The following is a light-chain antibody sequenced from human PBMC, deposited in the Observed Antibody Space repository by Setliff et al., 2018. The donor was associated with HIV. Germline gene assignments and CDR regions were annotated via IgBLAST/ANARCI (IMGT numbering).Light chain of an antibody. Sequence: QSALTQPASVSGSPGQSLTISCTGTSSDIGGYNYVSWYQHHPGKAPQLIIYEVSNRPSGISNRFSGSKSGNTASLTISGLQAEDEADYYCSSYTSTNTLGVFGGGTKVTVL. J-gene: IGLJ3*02. CDR2: EVS. CDR3: SSYTSTNTLGV. CDR1: SSDIGGYNY. V-gene: IGLV2-14*01.